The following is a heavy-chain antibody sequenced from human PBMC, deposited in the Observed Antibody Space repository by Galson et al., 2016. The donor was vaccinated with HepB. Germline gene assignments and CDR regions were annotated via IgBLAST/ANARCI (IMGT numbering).Heavy chain of an antibody. D-gene: IGHD6-13*01. J-gene: IGHJ6*02. CDR2: ISLYNSDT. CDR3: STIAAAGHVSYDGMDV. CDR1: GYTFSKYG. V-gene: IGHV1-18*01. Sequence: SVKVSCKAPGYTFSKYGFSWVRQAPGQGLEWMGWISLYNSDTKFAQKFQGRVTMAKDTSTSTVYMEVRSLRSDDTAVYYCSTIAAAGHVSYDGMDVWGQGTTVTVSS.